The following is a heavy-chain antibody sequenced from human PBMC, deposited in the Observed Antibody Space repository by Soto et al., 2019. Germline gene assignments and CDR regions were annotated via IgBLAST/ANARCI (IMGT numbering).Heavy chain of an antibody. Sequence: GGSLRLSCAASGFTPSKFWMHWVRQVPGKGLAWVSRVSGDGSSTDYADSAKGRFTISRDNAKNTVYLQMNSLRAEDTAVYYCARRGMDVWGQGTTVTVSS. V-gene: IGHV3-74*01. CDR2: VSGDGSST. J-gene: IGHJ6*02. CDR3: ARRGMDV. CDR1: GFTPSKFW.